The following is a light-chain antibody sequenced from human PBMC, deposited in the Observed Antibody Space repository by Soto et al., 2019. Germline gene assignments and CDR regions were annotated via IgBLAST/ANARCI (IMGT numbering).Light chain of an antibody. Sequence: QSVLTQPPSVSAAPGQKVTISCSGSSSNIGGNSVSWDQQLPGTAPTLLIYDDNKRPSGIPDRFSGSKSGRSATLGITGFQTGDEADYYCGSWDSSMSAYVFGTGTKVTVL. J-gene: IGLJ1*01. CDR3: GSWDSSMSAYV. CDR1: SSNIGGNS. CDR2: DDN. V-gene: IGLV1-51*01.